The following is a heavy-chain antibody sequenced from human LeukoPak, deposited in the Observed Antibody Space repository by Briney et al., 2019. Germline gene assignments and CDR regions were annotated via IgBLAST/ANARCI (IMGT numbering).Heavy chain of an antibody. CDR3: ARGRYYDSSGPTHY. J-gene: IGHJ4*02. D-gene: IGHD3-22*01. CDR2: IRYDGSNK. V-gene: IGHV3-30*02. CDR1: GFTFSSYG. Sequence: AGGSLRLSCAASGFTFSSYGMHWVRQAPGKGLEWVAFIRYDGSNKYYADSVKGRFTISRDNSKNTLYLQMNSLRAEDAAVYYCARGRYYDSSGPTHYWGQGTLVTVSS.